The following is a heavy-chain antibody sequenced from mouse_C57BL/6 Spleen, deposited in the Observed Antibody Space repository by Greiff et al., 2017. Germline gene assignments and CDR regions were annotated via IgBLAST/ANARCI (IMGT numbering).Heavy chain of an antibody. D-gene: IGHD1-1*01. J-gene: IGHJ4*01. CDR2: IYPGSGNT. CDR3: RYYYGSSSYAMDY. V-gene: IGHV1-66*01. CDR1: GYSFTSYY. Sequence: QVQLQQSGPELVKPGASVKISCKASGYSFTSYYIHWVKQRPGQGLEWIGWIYPGSGNTKYNEKFKGKATLTADTSSSTAYMQLSSLTSEDSAVYYCRYYYGSSSYAMDYWGQGTSVTVSS.